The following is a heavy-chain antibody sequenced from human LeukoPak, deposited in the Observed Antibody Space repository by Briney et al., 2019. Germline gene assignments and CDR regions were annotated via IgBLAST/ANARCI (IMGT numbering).Heavy chain of an antibody. Sequence: PSETLSLTCTVSGGSISSGSYCWSWIRQPAGKGLEWIGRIYTSGSTNYNPSLKSRVTISVDTSKNQFSLKLSSVAAADTAVYYCARGSSGWYHAFDIWGQGTMVTVSS. V-gene: IGHV4-61*02. D-gene: IGHD6-19*01. CDR2: IYTSGST. CDR1: GGSISSGSYC. J-gene: IGHJ3*02. CDR3: ARGSSGWYHAFDI.